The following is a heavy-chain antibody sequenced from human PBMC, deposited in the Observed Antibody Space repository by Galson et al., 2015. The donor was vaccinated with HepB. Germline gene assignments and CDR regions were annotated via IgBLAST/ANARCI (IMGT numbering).Heavy chain of an antibody. CDR2: INPNSGGT. CDR1: GYTFTGYY. J-gene: IGHJ4*02. V-gene: IGHV1-2*02. CDR3: ARQLPVADEY. Sequence: SVMVSCKASGYTFTGYYMNWVRQAPGQGLEWMGWINPNSGGTNYAQKFQGRVTMTRDTSISTAYMELSRLRSDDTAVYYCARQLPVADEYWGQGSLGTVSS. D-gene: IGHD2-21*01.